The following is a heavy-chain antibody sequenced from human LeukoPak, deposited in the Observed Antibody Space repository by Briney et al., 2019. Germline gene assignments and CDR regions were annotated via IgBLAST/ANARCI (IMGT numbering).Heavy chain of an antibody. Sequence: ASVKVSCKASGYTFTGYYIHWVRQAPGQGLEWLGWINPNSGGTNYVQKFQGRVTMTRDTSISTGYMDLTSLRSDDTAVYYCARGSRTTVTKNAFGIWGQGTMVTVSS. J-gene: IGHJ3*02. CDR1: GYTFTGYY. V-gene: IGHV1-2*02. CDR3: ARGSRTTVTKNAFGI. D-gene: IGHD4-17*01. CDR2: INPNSGGT.